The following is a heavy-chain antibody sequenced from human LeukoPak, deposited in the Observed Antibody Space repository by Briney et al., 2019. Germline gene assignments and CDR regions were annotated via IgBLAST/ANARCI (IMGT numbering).Heavy chain of an antibody. J-gene: IGHJ4*02. V-gene: IGHV3-21*01. CDR2: ISSSSSYI. D-gene: IGHD6-13*01. CDR1: GFTFSSYS. Sequence: PGGSLRLSCAASGFTFSSYSMNWVRQAPGKGLEWVSSISSSSSYIYYADSVKGRFTISRDNAKNSLYLQMNSLRAEDTAVYYCARGGAAFHSSSCHGWGQGTLVTVSS. CDR3: ARGGAAFHSSSCHG.